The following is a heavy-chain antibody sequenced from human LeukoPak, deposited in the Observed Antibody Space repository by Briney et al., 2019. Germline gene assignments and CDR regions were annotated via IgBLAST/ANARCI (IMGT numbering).Heavy chain of an antibody. V-gene: IGHV4-34*01. Sequence: SETLSLTCGVYGGSFRGYYWSWVPQPPGKGLEWVGEINHSGSTNYNPSLKSRVTISVDTSKNQFSLKLSSVTAADTAVYYCARRNGSGSYPPAGYYYGMDVWGQGTTVTVSS. J-gene: IGHJ6*02. CDR3: ARRNGSGSYPPAGYYYGMDV. CDR1: GGSFRGYY. CDR2: INHSGST. D-gene: IGHD3-10*01.